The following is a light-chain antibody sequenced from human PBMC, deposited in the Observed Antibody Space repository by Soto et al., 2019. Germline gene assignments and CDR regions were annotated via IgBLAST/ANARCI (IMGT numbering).Light chain of an antibody. J-gene: IGKJ1*01. CDR3: QHYGDSSWT. V-gene: IGKV3-20*01. CDR2: GVS. Sequence: EIVLTQSPVALSLSPGERATLSCRASQSVSSTLLTWYQQKPGQAPRLLIYGVSSRATGIPDRFSGSGSGTDFTLAISILEPEEVAIYFCQHYGDSSWTFGQGTSMEIK. CDR1: QSVSSTL.